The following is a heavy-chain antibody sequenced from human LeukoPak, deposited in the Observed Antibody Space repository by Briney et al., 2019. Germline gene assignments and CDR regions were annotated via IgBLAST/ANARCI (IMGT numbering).Heavy chain of an antibody. CDR1: GFTFSDHY. V-gene: IGHV3-9*01. J-gene: IGHJ4*02. CDR3: AKDFYYDSSGYYSVHFDY. Sequence: GGSLRLSCAASGFTFSDHYIDWVRQAPGKGLEWVSGISWNSGFIGYADSVKGRFTISRDNAKNSLYLQMNSLRAEDTALYYCAKDFYYDSSGYYSVHFDYWGQGTLVTVSS. D-gene: IGHD3-22*01. CDR2: ISWNSGFI.